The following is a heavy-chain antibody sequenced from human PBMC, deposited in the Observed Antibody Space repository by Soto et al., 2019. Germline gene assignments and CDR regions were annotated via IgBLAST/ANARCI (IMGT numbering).Heavy chain of an antibody. D-gene: IGHD1-26*01. Sequence: SETLSLTCAVYGGSFSGYYWSWIRRPPGKGLEWIGEINHSGSTNYNPSLKSRVTISVDTSKNQFSLKLSSVTAADAAVYYCARVPISNLLFDYWGQGTLVTVSS. J-gene: IGHJ4*02. CDR2: INHSGST. V-gene: IGHV4-34*01. CDR1: GGSFSGYY. CDR3: ARVPISNLLFDY.